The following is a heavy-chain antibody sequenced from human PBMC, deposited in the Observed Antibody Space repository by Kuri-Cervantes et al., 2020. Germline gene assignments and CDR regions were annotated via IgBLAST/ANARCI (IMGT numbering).Heavy chain of an antibody. CDR1: GYSFTTYW. V-gene: IGHV5-51*01. CDR2: IYPGDSDT. Sequence: GESLKISCKGSGYSFTTYWIAWVRQMPGKGLEWMGIIYPGDSDTRYSPSFQGQVTISAVKSINTAYLQWSSLKASDTAMYYCARHDTAMALNLDYWGQGTLVTVSS. CDR3: ARHDTAMALNLDY. D-gene: IGHD5-18*01. J-gene: IGHJ4*02.